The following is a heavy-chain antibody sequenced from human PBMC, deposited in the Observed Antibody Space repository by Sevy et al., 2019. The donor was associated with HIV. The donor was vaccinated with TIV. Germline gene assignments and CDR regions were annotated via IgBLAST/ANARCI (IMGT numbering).Heavy chain of an antibody. V-gene: IGHV3-21*01. CDR2: ISGRSSYI. Sequence: GGSLRLSCAASGFTFSDYYMNWVRQAPGKGLEWVSSISGRSSYIHYADSVRGRFTIARDNAKKSLYLQMNSLRVDDTAVYFWAGDGGCSSTSCLLYFDSWGQGALVTVSS. CDR3: AGDGGCSSTSCLLYFDS. D-gene: IGHD2-2*01. CDR1: GFTFSDYY. J-gene: IGHJ4*02.